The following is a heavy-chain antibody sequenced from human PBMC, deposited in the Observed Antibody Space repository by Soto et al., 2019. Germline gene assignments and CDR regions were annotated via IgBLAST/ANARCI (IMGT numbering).Heavy chain of an antibody. CDR1: GGSFSGYY. CDR3: AREAQGWFDP. V-gene: IGHV4-34*01. J-gene: IGHJ5*02. Sequence: PSETLSLTCAVYGGSFSGYYRSWIRQPPGKGLEWIGEINHSGSTNYNPSLKSRVTISVDTSKNQFSLKLSSVTAADTAVYYCAREAQGWFDPWGQGTLVTVSS. CDR2: INHSGST.